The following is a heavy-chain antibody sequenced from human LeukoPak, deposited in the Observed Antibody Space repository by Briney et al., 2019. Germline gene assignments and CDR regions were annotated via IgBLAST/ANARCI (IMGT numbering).Heavy chain of an antibody. J-gene: IGHJ4*02. CDR2: IKQDGSEK. Sequence: GGSLRLSCAASGFTFSSYWMSWVRQAPGKGLEWVANIKQDGSEKYYVDSVKGRFTISRDNSKNTLYLQMNSLRAGDTAIYYCARGSKGTYDYWGQGTLVTVSS. V-gene: IGHV3-7*03. CDR1: GFTFSSYW. CDR3: ARGSKGTYDY.